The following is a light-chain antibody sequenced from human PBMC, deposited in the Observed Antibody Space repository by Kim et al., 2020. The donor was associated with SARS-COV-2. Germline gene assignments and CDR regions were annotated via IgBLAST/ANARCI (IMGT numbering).Light chain of an antibody. V-gene: IGLV6-57*01. J-gene: IGLJ3*02. CDR2: EDN. CDR1: SRGIASNN. CDR3: QSYDSSNGV. Sequence: GKTVTISCNSSSRGIASNNVEWYQQRPPSSPTTVIYEDNQRPPGVPARFFGCIKSASNSASLIISGLKTDDEADYYSQSYDSSNGVFGGGTKLTVL.